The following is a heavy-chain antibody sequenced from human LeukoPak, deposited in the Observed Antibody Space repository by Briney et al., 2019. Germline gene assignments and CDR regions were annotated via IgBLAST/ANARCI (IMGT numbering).Heavy chain of an antibody. CDR2: IYSGGST. D-gene: IGHD3-10*01. J-gene: IGHJ4*02. CDR3: AREGGSGSYLDY. V-gene: IGHV3-66*01. Sequence: GGSLRLSCAASGFTFSSYAMSWVRQAPGKGLEWVSVIYSGGSTYYADSVKGRFTISRDNSKNTLYLQMNSLRAEDTAVYYCAREGGSGSYLDYWGQGTLVTVSS. CDR1: GFTFSSYA.